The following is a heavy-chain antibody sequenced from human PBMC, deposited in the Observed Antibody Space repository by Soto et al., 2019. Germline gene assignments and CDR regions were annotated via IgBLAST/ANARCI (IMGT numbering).Heavy chain of an antibody. CDR3: ARAEVAGLQPNAGYFDY. J-gene: IGHJ4*03. CDR1: GGSISSASYF. D-gene: IGHD6-19*01. Sequence: QVQLQESGPGLVKPSQTLSLTCAVSGGSISSASYFWSWIRQHPGRGLEWLGFIANDGGTHYNPSLRSRLTMSIDTSKNQFSLSLSSVTAADTAVYYCARAEVAGLQPNAGYFDYWGQGTLVTVSS. CDR2: IANDGGT. V-gene: IGHV4-31*11.